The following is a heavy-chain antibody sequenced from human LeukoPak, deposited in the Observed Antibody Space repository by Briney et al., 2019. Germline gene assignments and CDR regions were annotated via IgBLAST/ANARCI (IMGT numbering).Heavy chain of an antibody. J-gene: IGHJ4*02. CDR3: ARDRDSGDYLNSFDY. Sequence: SETLSLTCTVSGGSISSTYWSWIRQPPGKGLEWIGYIYYSGSTNSNPSLKSRVTISVDTSKNQFSLTLSSVTGADTAVRYCARDRDSGDYLNSFDYWGQGTLVTVSS. D-gene: IGHD4-17*01. CDR2: IYYSGST. CDR1: GGSISSTY. V-gene: IGHV4-59*01.